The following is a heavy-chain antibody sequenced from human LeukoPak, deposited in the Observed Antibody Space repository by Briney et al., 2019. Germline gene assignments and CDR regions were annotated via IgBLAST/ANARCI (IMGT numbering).Heavy chain of an antibody. CDR2: TIPIFGTA. CDR1: GGTFSSYA. D-gene: IGHD2-8*02. Sequence: SVTVSCKASGGTFSSYAISWVRQAPGQGLELMGGTIPIFGTANYAQKFQGRVTITADESTSTAYMELSSLRSEDTAVYYCASSYGDTGYYYGMDVWGQGTTVTVSS. J-gene: IGHJ6*02. V-gene: IGHV1-69*01. CDR3: ASSYGDTGYYYGMDV.